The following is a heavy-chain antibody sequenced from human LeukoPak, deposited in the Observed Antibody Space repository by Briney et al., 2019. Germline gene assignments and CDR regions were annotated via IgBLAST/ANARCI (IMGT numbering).Heavy chain of an antibody. Sequence: GGSLRLSCAASGFTVSSNYMSWVRQAPGKGLEWVANIKQDGSEKYYVDSVKGRFTISRDNAKNSLYLQMNSLRAEDTAVYYCARVHYYDSSALEDYWGQGTLVTVSS. CDR3: ARVHYYDSSALEDY. CDR2: IKQDGSEK. J-gene: IGHJ4*02. V-gene: IGHV3-7*01. D-gene: IGHD3-22*01. CDR1: GFTVSSNY.